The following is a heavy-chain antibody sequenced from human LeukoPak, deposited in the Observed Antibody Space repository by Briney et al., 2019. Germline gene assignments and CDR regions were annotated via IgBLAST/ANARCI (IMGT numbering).Heavy chain of an antibody. Sequence: SETLSLTCTVSVGSISSYYWSWIRQPPGKGLEWIGYIYYSGSTNYNPSLKSRVTISVDTSKNQFSLKLSSVTAADTAVYYCARGAYSSSTPRYWGQGTLVTVSS. CDR3: ARGAYSSSTPRY. V-gene: IGHV4-59*01. CDR1: VGSISSYY. CDR2: IYYSGST. J-gene: IGHJ4*02. D-gene: IGHD6-6*01.